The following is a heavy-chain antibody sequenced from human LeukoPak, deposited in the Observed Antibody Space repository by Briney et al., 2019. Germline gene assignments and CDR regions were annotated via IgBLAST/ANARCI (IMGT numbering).Heavy chain of an antibody. CDR2: IYPRDSDT. J-gene: IGHJ4*02. D-gene: IGHD2-2*01. V-gene: IGHV5-51*01. Sequence: PGESLKISCKGSGYSFNTYWIGWVRQMPGKGLEWMGIIYPRDSDTRYSPSFQGQVTISADKSISTAYLQWSSLKASDTAMYYCARHARYCGTTSCYFKYWGQGTLVTVSS. CDR3: ARHARYCGTTSCYFKY. CDR1: GYSFNTYW.